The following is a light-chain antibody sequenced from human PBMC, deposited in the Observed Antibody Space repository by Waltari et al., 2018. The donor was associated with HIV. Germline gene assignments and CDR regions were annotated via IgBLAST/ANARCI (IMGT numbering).Light chain of an antibody. V-gene: IGLV2-8*01. CDR3: VSYAGVRDRWV. CDR1: SSDVGGYNN. CDR2: DVT. Sequence: SALTQPPSASGSPGPSVTISCPGTSSDVGGYNNVSWYQHHPGNAPKRLVYDVTNRPPGVPNRFSGSKSGNTASLTVSGLQAEDEADYYCVSYAGVRDRWVFGGGTKLTVL. J-gene: IGLJ3*02.